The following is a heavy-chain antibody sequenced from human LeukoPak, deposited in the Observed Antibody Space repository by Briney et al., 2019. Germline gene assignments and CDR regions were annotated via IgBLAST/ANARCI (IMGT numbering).Heavy chain of an antibody. CDR2: IASDGSST. J-gene: IGHJ4*02. CDR1: GFTFSNAW. V-gene: IGHV3-74*01. CDR3: ARGRPHGNDY. Sequence: GGSLRLSCAASGFTFSNAWMSWVRQAPGKGLVWVSRIASDGSSTTYADSVKGRFSISRDNAKNTLYLQMNSLRVEDTAVYYCARGRPHGNDYWGQGTLVTVSS. D-gene: IGHD4-23*01.